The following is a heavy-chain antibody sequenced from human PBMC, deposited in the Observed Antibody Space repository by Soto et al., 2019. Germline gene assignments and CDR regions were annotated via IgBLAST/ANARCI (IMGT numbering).Heavy chain of an antibody. D-gene: IGHD6-19*01. Sequence: ASVKVSCTASGYTFTIYGISWVRQAPGQGLEWMGWISAYNGNTNYAQKLQGRVTMTTDTSTSTAYMELRSLRSDDTAVYYCARAPRGAVAGGNDYWGQGTLVTVSS. CDR2: ISAYNGNT. CDR3: ARAPRGAVAGGNDY. CDR1: GYTFTIYG. J-gene: IGHJ4*02. V-gene: IGHV1-18*01.